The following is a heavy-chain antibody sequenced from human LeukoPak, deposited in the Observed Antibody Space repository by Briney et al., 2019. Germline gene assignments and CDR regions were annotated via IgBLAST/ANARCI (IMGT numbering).Heavy chain of an antibody. V-gene: IGHV2-70*04. CDR1: GFSLSTSGMR. CDR3: AREGRHIDY. Sequence: SGPTLVNPTQTLTLTCTFSGFSLSTSGMRVSWIRQPPGKALEWLARIDWDDDKFYSTSLKTRLTISKDTSKNQVVLTMTNMVPVDTATYYCAREGRHIDYWGQGTLVTVSS. CDR2: IDWDDDK. J-gene: IGHJ4*02. D-gene: IGHD2-15*01.